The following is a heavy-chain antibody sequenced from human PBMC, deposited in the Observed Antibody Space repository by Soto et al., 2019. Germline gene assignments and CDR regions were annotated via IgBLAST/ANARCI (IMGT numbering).Heavy chain of an antibody. Sequence: SETLSLTCAVYGGSFSGYYWSWIRQPPGKGLEWIGEINYSGSTNYNPSLKSRVTISVDTSKNQFSLKLSSVTAADTAVYYCARGVQDIVVVPAAMPFGYWGQGTLVTVSS. CDR3: ARGVQDIVVVPAAMPFGY. D-gene: IGHD2-2*01. CDR1: GGSFSGYY. CDR2: INYSGST. V-gene: IGHV4-34*01. J-gene: IGHJ4*02.